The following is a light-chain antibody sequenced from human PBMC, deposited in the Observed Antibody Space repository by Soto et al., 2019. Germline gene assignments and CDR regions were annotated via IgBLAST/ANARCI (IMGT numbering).Light chain of an antibody. V-gene: IGKV1-39*01. Sequence: DIQMTQSPSSLSASVGDRVTITCRASQNISIYLNWYQQNPGKAPKLLIHAASSLQSGVPSRFSGSGSETDFTLTISSLQPEDIASYYCQQSYSTPYTFGQGNKLEIK. CDR2: AAS. CDR1: QNISIY. CDR3: QQSYSTPYT. J-gene: IGKJ2*01.